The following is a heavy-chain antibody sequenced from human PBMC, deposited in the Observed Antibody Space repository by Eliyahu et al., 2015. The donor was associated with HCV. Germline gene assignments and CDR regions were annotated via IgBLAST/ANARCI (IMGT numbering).Heavy chain of an antibody. Sequence: WISAYNGNTNYAQKLQGRVTMTTDTSTSTAYMELRSLRSDDTAVYYCARDRLGGWVGEVYYFDCWGQGTLVTVSS. CDR3: ARDRLGGWVGEVYYFDC. J-gene: IGHJ4*02. D-gene: IGHD3-16*01. CDR2: ISAYNGNT. V-gene: IGHV1-18*01.